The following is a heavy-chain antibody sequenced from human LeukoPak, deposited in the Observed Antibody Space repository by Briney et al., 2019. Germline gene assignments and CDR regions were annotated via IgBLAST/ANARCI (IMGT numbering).Heavy chain of an antibody. Sequence: SETLSLTCTVSGGSISSDYWSWIRQPPGKGLEWIGHIYYTGSTNYNPSLKSRVTMSLDTSKNQFSLKLSSVTAADTAVYYCARDTYDSSGYSKFDYWGQGTLVTVSS. CDR1: GGSISSDY. V-gene: IGHV4-59*01. CDR3: ARDTYDSSGYSKFDY. D-gene: IGHD3-22*01. CDR2: IYYTGST. J-gene: IGHJ4*02.